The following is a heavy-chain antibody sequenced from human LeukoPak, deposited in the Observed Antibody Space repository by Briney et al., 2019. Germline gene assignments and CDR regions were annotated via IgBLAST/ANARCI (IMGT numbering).Heavy chain of an antibody. Sequence: SVKVSCKASGGTFSSYAISWVRQAPGQGLEWMGGIIPIFGTANYAQKFQGRVTITADESTSTAYMELSSLRSEDTAVYYCATDRRLLWFGEFRNWGQGTLVTVSS. J-gene: IGHJ4*02. CDR2: IIPIFGTA. V-gene: IGHV1-69*13. CDR3: ATDRRLLWFGEFRN. D-gene: IGHD3-10*01. CDR1: GGTFSSYA.